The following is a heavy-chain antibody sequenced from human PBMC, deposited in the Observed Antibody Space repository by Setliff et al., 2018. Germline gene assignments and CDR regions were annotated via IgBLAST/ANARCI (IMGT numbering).Heavy chain of an antibody. Sequence: SLTCAVSDDSTRNNNYFWAWIRQPPGKGLEWIGFMYHNGDTHYSPSLKSRVSLSVDTSKRQVSLKLNTATAADTAVYYCARGTYANSWARFDFWGRGTLVTVSS. J-gene: IGHJ4*02. CDR1: DDSTRNNNYF. V-gene: IGHV4-30-4*08. D-gene: IGHD2-15*01. CDR3: ARGTYANSWARFDF. CDR2: MYHNGDT.